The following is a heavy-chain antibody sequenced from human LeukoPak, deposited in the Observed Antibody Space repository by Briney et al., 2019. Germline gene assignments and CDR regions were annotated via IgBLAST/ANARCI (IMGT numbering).Heavy chain of an antibody. CDR3: ARFPYSGISHYFDY. CDR2: LYYSGSI. J-gene: IGHJ4*02. CDR1: GGSISSCC. D-gene: IGHD1-26*01. Sequence: SETLSLTCSVSGGSISSCCWSWIRQPPGKGLEWIGHLYYSGSISYNSSLKSRVTISVDTSKNQFSLKLTSVTAADTAVYYCARFPYSGISHYFDYWGQGTPVTASS. V-gene: IGHV4-59*01.